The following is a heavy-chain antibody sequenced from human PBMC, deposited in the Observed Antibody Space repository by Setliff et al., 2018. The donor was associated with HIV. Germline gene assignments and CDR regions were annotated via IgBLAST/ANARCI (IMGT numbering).Heavy chain of an antibody. CDR3: ARDPGTGYDFLSDYHSRGYYFDQ. J-gene: IGHJ4*02. V-gene: IGHV3-48*03. CDR1: GFRFTYYE. CDR2: ISSSGDIK. Sequence: GGSLRLSCEASGFRFTYYEMNWVREVPGKGLEWLAYISSSGDIKNYADSVKGRFTVSRDNAKKTLFLQMNSLRVEDTALYYCARDPGTGYDFLSDYHSRGYYFDQWGQGTLVTVSS. D-gene: IGHD3-3*01.